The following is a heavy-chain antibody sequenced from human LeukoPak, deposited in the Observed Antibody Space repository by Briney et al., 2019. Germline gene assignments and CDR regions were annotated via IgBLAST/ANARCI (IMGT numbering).Heavy chain of an antibody. CDR2: INSDGSST. CDR3: ASDGYQLPFDY. V-gene: IGHV3-74*01. Sequence: GGSLRLSCAASGFTFSSYWMHWVRQAPGKGLVWVSRINSDGSSTSYADSVKGRFTISRDNAKNTLYLQMNSLRAEDTAVYYCASDGYQLPFDYWGQGTLVTVSS. J-gene: IGHJ4*02. D-gene: IGHD2-2*01. CDR1: GFTFSSYW.